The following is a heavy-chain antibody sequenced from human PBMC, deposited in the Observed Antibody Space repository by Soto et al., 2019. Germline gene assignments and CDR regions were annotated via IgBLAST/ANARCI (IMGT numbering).Heavy chain of an antibody. V-gene: IGHV6-1*01. CDR1: GDSVSSNSAA. J-gene: IGHJ3*02. D-gene: IGHD6-13*01. CDR3: AREEGPAGSWYLAAGDAFDI. CDR2: TYYRSKWYN. Sequence: PSQTLSLTCAISGDSVSSNSAAWNWIRQSPSRGLEWLGRTYYRSKWYNDYAVSVKSRITINPDTSKNQFSLQLNSVTPEDTAVYYCAREEGPAGSWYLAAGDAFDIWGQGTMVTVSS.